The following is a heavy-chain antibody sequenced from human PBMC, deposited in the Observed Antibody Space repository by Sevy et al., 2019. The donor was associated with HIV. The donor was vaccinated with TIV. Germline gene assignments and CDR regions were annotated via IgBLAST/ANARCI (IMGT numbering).Heavy chain of an antibody. D-gene: IGHD3-22*01. CDR2: IWYDGAYQ. V-gene: IGHV3-33*01. Sequence: GSLRLSCAATGFTFSNYAMHWVRQAPGKGMEWVAIIWYDGAYQYHGDSVKGRFTISRDNSKNTLYLQMNNVRVEDTAVYYCARGGYYYDNAAYYALDSWGQGTLVTVSS. CDR3: ARGGYYYDNAAYYALDS. J-gene: IGHJ4*02. CDR1: GFTFSNYA.